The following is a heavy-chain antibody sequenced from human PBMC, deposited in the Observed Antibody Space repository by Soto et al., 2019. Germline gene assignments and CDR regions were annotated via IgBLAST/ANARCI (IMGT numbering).Heavy chain of an antibody. J-gene: IGHJ3*02. CDR2: IYYSGST. CDR3: ARETGCSGGSCGPGTFDI. CDR1: GGSVSSGSYY. Sequence: PSETLSLTCTVSGGSVSSGSYYWGWIRQPPGKGLEWIGYIYYSGSTNYNPSLKSRVTISVDTSKNQFSLKLSSVTAADTAVYYCARETGCSGGSCGPGTFDIWGQGTMVTVSS. D-gene: IGHD2-15*01. V-gene: IGHV4-61*01.